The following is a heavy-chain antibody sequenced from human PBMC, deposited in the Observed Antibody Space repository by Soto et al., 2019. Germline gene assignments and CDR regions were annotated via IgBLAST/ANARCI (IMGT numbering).Heavy chain of an antibody. Sequence: QVQLVQSGAEVKKPGASMKVSCKASGYAFSSYDLTWVRQAPGQGPEWVGWISANNGDTNYAQRLQGRVTLTTDTSTITAYMELRSLRSDDTAVYFCAILASARSSVDSWGQGTLVTVSS. CDR1: GYAFSSYD. D-gene: IGHD6-6*01. V-gene: IGHV1-18*04. CDR2: ISANNGDT. J-gene: IGHJ4*02. CDR3: AILASARSSVDS.